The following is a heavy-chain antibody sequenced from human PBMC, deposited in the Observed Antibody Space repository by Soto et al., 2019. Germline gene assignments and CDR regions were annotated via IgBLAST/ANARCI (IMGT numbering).Heavy chain of an antibody. CDR1: GGTFSSYP. V-gene: IGHV1-69*13. J-gene: IGHJ6*02. D-gene: IGHD2-2*01. CDR2: IIPLFGTP. Sequence: SVEVSCKASGGTFSSYPISWVRQAPGQGLEWMGGIIPLFGTPNYAQKFQGRVTITADESTTTAYMELSSLRSEDTAMYYCARQYHLTSYYGLDVWGQGTTVTVSS. CDR3: ARQYHLTSYYGLDV.